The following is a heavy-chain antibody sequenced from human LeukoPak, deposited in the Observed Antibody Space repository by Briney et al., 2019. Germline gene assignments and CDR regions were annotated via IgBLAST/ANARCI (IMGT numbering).Heavy chain of an antibody. CDR1: GGSFSGYY. CDR3: ARSIRMVRGPYFDY. J-gene: IGHJ4*02. Sequence: PSETLSLTCAVYGGSFSGYYWRWIRQPPGKGLEWVGEINHSGSTNYIPSLKSRVTISVDTSKNQFSLKLSSVTAADTAVYYCARSIRMVRGPYFDYWGQGTLVTVSS. D-gene: IGHD3-10*01. CDR2: INHSGST. V-gene: IGHV4-34*01.